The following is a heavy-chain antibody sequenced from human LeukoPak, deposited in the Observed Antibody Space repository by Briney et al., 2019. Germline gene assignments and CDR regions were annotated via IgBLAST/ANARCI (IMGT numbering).Heavy chain of an antibody. Sequence: GASVKVSCKASGDTFSSYAIRWVRQAPGQGLEWMGGIIPIFGTANYAQKFQGRVTITADKSTSTAYMELSSLRSDDTAVYYCARDPTTIVGAHYYYYYYMDVWGKGTTVTVSS. CDR2: IIPIFGTA. D-gene: IGHD1-26*01. V-gene: IGHV1-69*06. J-gene: IGHJ6*03. CDR1: GDTFSSYA. CDR3: ARDPTTIVGAHYYYYYYMDV.